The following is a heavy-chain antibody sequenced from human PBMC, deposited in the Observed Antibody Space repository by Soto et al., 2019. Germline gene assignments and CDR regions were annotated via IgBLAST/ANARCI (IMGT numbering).Heavy chain of an antibody. J-gene: IGHJ3*02. CDR2: IYYSGST. V-gene: IGHV4-31*03. CDR1: GGSISSGGYY. CDR3: ARAGPISPTLIVVVVAASNDAFDI. Sequence: SETLSLTCTVSGGSISSGGYYWSWIRQHPGKGLEWIGYIYYSGSTYYNPSLKSRVTISVDTSKNQFSLKLSSVTAADTAVYHCARAGPISPTLIVVVVAASNDAFDIWGQGIMVTVS. D-gene: IGHD2-15*01.